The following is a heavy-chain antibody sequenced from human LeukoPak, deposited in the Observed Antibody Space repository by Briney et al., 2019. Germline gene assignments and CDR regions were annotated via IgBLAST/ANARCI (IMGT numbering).Heavy chain of an antibody. CDR1: GGFVNTFY. D-gene: IGHD2-21*02. CDR2: IYFSGST. Sequence: SETLSLTCTVSGGFVNTFYWSWIRQSPGKGLEWLGFIYFSGSTNYNPSLKSRVTISVDTDNNQFSLQLRSVTAGDTAVYFCARGPNTADYWGQGILVTVPS. J-gene: IGHJ4*02. CDR3: ARGPNTADY. V-gene: IGHV4-59*02.